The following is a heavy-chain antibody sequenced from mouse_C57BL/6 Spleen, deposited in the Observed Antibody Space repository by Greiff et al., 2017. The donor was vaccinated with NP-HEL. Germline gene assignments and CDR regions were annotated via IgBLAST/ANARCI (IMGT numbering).Heavy chain of an antibody. V-gene: IGHV1-64*01. J-gene: IGHJ2*01. D-gene: IGHD1-1*01. CDR3: ARITTVVVDY. CDR1: GYTFTSYW. CDR2: IHPNSGST. Sequence: QVQLQQPGAELVKPGASVKLSCKASGYTFTSYWMHWVKQRPGPGLEWIGMIHPNSGSTNYNEKFKSKATLTVDKSSSTAYMQLSSLTSEDSAVYYCARITTVVVDYWGQGTTLTVSS.